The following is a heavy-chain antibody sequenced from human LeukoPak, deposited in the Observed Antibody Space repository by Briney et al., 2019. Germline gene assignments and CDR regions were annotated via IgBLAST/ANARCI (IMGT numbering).Heavy chain of an antibody. CDR2: ISSPSTTI. CDR1: EFTIRSYS. Sequence: GGSLRLSCAASEFTIRSYSMNWVRQAPGKGLEWVSFISSPSTTIYYTDSVKGRFTISRDNAKNSLYLQMNSLRAEDTAVYYCACLVGATQDVWGKGTTVIVSS. V-gene: IGHV3-48*01. CDR3: ACLVGATQDV. J-gene: IGHJ6*04. D-gene: IGHD1-26*01.